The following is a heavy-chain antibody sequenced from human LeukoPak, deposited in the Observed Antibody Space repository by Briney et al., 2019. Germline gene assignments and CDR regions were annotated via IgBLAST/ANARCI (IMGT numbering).Heavy chain of an antibody. CDR2: IYHSGRT. V-gene: IGHV4-38-2*02. J-gene: IGHJ4*02. Sequence: SETLSLTCTVSGYSISSGYYWGWIRQPPGKGLEWIGSIYHSGRTYYNPSLKSRVTISVDTSKNQFSLKLSSVTAADTAVYYCARPGVVGAIDYWGQGTLVTVSS. CDR3: ARPGVVGAIDY. CDR1: GYSISSGYY. D-gene: IGHD1-26*01.